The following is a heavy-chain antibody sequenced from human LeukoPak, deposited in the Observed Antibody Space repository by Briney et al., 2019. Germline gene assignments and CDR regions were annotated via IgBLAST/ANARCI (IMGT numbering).Heavy chain of an antibody. CDR3: ARGGLRGALLPH. CDR1: GYTFTGYY. CDR2: INPNSGGT. Sequence: VASVKLSCKASGYTFTGYYMHWVRQAPGQGLEWMGWINPNSGGTNYTQQFQGRVTMTRDTSISTAYMELSRLRSDDTAVYCCARGGLRGALLPHWGQGTLVTGSS. V-gene: IGHV1-2*02. J-gene: IGHJ1*01.